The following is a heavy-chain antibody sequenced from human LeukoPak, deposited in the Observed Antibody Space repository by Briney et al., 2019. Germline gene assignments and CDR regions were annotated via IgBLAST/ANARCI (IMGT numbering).Heavy chain of an antibody. CDR2: IKQDGSEK. D-gene: IGHD3-16*01. Sequence: GGSLRLSCAASGFTFSNYGMHWVRQAPGKGLEWVANIKQDGSEKYYVDSVKGRFTISRDNAKNSLYLQMNSLRVEDTAVYYCARGGGNFDYWGQGTLVTVSS. J-gene: IGHJ4*02. CDR1: GFTFSNYG. V-gene: IGHV3-7*01. CDR3: ARGGGNFDY.